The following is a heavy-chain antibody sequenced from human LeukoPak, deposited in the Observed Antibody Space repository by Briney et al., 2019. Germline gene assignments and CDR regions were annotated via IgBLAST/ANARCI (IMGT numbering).Heavy chain of an antibody. CDR2: TYYRSKWYN. CDR3: ARVLGAEGWFDP. V-gene: IGHV6-1*01. D-gene: IGHD3-16*01. Sequence: SQTLSLTCALSGDSVSSNSAAWNWIRQSPSRGLEWLGRTYYRSKWYNDYAVSVKSRITINTDTSKNQFSLQLKSVTPADPAAYYCARVLGAEGWFDPWGQGTLVTVSS. J-gene: IGHJ5*02. CDR1: GDSVSSNSAA.